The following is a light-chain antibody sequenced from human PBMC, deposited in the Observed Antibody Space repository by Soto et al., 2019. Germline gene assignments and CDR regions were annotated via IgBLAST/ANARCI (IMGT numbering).Light chain of an antibody. CDR2: RDT. V-gene: IGLV3-9*01. Sequence: SYELTQPLSVSVALGQTASITCGGNNIGSKNVHWYQQKPGQAPVLVIYRDTNRPSGIPERFSGSNSGNTATLTISRAQAGDEADYYCQVWDSNTVIIGGGTKLTVL. J-gene: IGLJ2*01. CDR3: QVWDSNTVI. CDR1: NIGSKN.